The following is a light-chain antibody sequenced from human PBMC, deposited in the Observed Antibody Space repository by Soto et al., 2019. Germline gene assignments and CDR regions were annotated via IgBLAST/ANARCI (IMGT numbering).Light chain of an antibody. Sequence: QSARTQPPSASGSPGQSVTISCTGTSSDVGRFNFVSWYQQHPGKAPRLLIYEVTKRPSGVPDRFSGSKSGNAASLTVSGLQAEDEADYFCSSYTGNRDFYVFGTGTKVTVL. CDR3: SSYTGNRDFYV. J-gene: IGLJ1*01. CDR2: EVT. CDR1: SSDVGRFNF. V-gene: IGLV2-8*01.